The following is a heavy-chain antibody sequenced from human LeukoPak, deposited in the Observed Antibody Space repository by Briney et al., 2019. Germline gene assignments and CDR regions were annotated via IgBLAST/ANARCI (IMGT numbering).Heavy chain of an antibody. Sequence: SETLSLTCTVSGGSMSSYYWSWIRQPPGKGLEWIGYLYYSGSTNYNPSLKSRVTISVDTSKNQFSLKLSSVTAADTAVYYCARQKIVVVPAAIDYMDVWGKGTTVTVSS. CDR1: GGSMSSYY. CDR2: LYYSGST. D-gene: IGHD2-2*02. CDR3: ARQKIVVVPAAIDYMDV. J-gene: IGHJ6*03. V-gene: IGHV4-59*08.